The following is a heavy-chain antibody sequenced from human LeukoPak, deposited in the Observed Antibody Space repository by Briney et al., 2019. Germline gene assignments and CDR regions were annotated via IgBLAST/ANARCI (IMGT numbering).Heavy chain of an antibody. V-gene: IGHV4-31*03. CDR1: GGSISSGGYY. CDR2: IYYGGST. J-gene: IGHJ5*02. D-gene: IGHD2-15*01. Sequence: SETLSLTCTVSGGSISSGGYYWSWIRQHPGKGLEWIGYIYYGGSTYYNPSLKSRVTISVDTSKNQFSLKLCSVTAADTAVCYCARVGDCSGGSCYFDPWGQGTLVTVSS. CDR3: ARVGDCSGGSCYFDP.